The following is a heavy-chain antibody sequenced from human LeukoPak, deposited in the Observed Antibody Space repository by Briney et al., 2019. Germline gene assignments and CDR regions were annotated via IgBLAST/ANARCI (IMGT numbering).Heavy chain of an antibody. D-gene: IGHD1/OR15-1a*01. CDR3: VRNQWVEQYWYFDL. V-gene: IGHV3-23*01. CDR1: GFTFRNYA. CDR2: INGDDTTT. Sequence: PGGSLRLSCAASGFTFRNYAMSWVRQAPGKGLEWVSGINGDDTTTLYADSVKGRFTISRDNSKNALSLQMNSLRAEDTAVYYCVRNQWVEQYWYFDLWGRGTLVTVSS. J-gene: IGHJ2*01.